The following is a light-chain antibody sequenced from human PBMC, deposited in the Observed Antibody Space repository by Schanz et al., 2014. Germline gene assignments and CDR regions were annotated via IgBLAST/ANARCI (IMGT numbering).Light chain of an antibody. CDR3: QQRSIWPLT. V-gene: IGKV3D-20*02. CDR1: QSVTSTS. CDR2: GAS. J-gene: IGKJ1*01. Sequence: DIVLTQFPDTLSLSPGERATLSCRASQSVTSTSLAWYQQKPGQAPRLLISGASSRATGIPDRFSGRGSGTDFTLTISSLEPEDFAVYYCQQRSIWPLTFGQGTKVEIK.